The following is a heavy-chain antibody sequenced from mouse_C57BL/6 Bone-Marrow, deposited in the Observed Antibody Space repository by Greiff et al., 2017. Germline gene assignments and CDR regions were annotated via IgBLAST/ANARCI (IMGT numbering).Heavy chain of an antibody. V-gene: IGHV1-54*01. CDR2: SNPGSGGT. CDR3: ARGGYYGSTFAY. D-gene: IGHD1-1*01. Sequence: VKLMESGAELVRPGTSVKVSCKASGYAFTNYLIEWVKQRPGQGLEWIGVSNPGSGGTNYNEKFKGKATLTADKSSSTAYMQLSSLTSEDSAVYVCARGGYYGSTFAYWGQGTLVTVSA. CDR1: GYAFTNYL. J-gene: IGHJ3*01.